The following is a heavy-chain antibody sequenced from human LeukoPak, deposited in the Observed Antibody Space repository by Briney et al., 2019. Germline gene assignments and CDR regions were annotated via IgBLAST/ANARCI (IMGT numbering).Heavy chain of an antibody. CDR2: IYYSGST. Sequence: PSETLSLTCTVSGGSISSYYWSWIRQPSGKGLEWIGYIYYSGSTNYNPSLKSRVTISVDTSKNQFSLKLSSVTAADTAVYYCAREGRGYSYGLFDYWGQGTLVTVSS. J-gene: IGHJ4*02. V-gene: IGHV4-59*01. CDR3: AREGRGYSYGLFDY. D-gene: IGHD5-18*01. CDR1: GGSISSYY.